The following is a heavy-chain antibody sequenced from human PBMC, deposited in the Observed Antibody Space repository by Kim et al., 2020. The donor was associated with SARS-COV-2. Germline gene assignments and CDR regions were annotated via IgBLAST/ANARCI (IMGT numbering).Heavy chain of an antibody. CDR1: GFTFSSYW. D-gene: IGHD3-10*01. CDR3: ARAQGYHERITMVRGVIRTLFNYYDGMDV. CDR2: IKQDGSEK. V-gene: IGHV3-7*03. J-gene: IGHJ6*02. Sequence: GGSLRLFCAASGFTFSSYWMSWVRQAPGKGLEWVANIKQDGSEKYYVDSVKGRFTISRDNAKNSLYLQMNSLRAEDTAVYYCARAQGYHERITMVRGVIRTLFNYYDGMDVWGQGTTVTVSS.